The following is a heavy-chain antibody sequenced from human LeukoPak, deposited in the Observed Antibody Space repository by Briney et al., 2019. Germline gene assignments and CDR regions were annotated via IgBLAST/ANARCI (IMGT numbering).Heavy chain of an antibody. V-gene: IGHV3-30*18. CDR3: AKVLGYCSSTSCYTGDFDY. D-gene: IGHD2-2*02. Sequence: GRSLRLSCAASGFTFSSYGMHWVRQAPGKGLEWVAVISYDGSNKYYADSVKGRFTISRDNSKNTLYLQMNSLRAEDTAVYYCAKVLGYCSSTSCYTGDFDYWGQGTLVTVSS. CDR1: GFTFSSYG. J-gene: IGHJ4*02. CDR2: ISYDGSNK.